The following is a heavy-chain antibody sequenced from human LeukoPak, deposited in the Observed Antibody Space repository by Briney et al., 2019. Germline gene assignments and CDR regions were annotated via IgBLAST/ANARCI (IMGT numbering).Heavy chain of an antibody. CDR2: IYYSGSP. V-gene: IGHV4-59*01. Sequence: SETLSLTCTVSNGSISSYYWSWIRQPPGKGLEYIGYIYYSGSPNYNPSLNSRVTISVDTSKNQFSLKLSSVIAADTAVYYCARDRREYCSDTSCYPQNYFDYWGQGTLVTVSS. D-gene: IGHD2-2*01. CDR3: ARDRREYCSDTSCYPQNYFDY. CDR1: NGSISSYY. J-gene: IGHJ4*02.